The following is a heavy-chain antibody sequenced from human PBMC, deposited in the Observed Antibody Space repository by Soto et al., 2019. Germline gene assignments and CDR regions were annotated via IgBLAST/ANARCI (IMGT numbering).Heavy chain of an antibody. V-gene: IGHV4-39*01. CDR3: ARRGENKQTTYNWFDP. D-gene: IGHD3-10*01. CDR2: IYYSGSN. J-gene: IGHJ5*02. Sequence: TPGKGREWIGSIYYSGSNYYNPSLKSRVTISVDTSKNQFSLKLSSVTAADTAVYYCARRGENKQTTYNWFDPWGQGTLVTVSS.